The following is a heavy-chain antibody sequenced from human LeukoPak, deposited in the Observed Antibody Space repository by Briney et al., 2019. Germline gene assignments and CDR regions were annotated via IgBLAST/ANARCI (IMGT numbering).Heavy chain of an antibody. CDR1: GFTFSSAW. CDR2: IYSGGST. J-gene: IGHJ3*02. V-gene: IGHV3-66*01. Sequence: GGSLRLSCAASGFTFSSAWMTWVRQAPGKGLEWVSVIYSGGSTYYADSVKGRFTISRDNSKNTLYLQMNSLRAEDTAVYYCARAADYDILTGYYPDAFDIWGQGTMVTVSS. CDR3: ARAADYDILTGYYPDAFDI. D-gene: IGHD3-9*01.